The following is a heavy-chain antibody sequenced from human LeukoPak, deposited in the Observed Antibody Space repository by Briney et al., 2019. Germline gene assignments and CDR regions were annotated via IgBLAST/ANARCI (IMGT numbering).Heavy chain of an antibody. J-gene: IGHJ6*03. V-gene: IGHV4-30-2*01. CDR1: GGSISSGGYY. Sequence: SQTLSLTCTVSGGSISSGGYYWSWIRQPPGKGLEWIGYIYHSGSTYYNPSLKSRVTISVGRSKNQFSLKLSSVTAADTAVYYCARSSRGDSDYYYYYMDVWGKGTMVTVSS. CDR2: IYHSGST. D-gene: IGHD3-10*01. CDR3: ARSSRGDSDYYYYYMDV.